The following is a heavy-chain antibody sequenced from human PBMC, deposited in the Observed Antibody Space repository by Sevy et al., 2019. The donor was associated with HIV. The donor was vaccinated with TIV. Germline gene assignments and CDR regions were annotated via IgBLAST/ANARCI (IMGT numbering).Heavy chain of an antibody. CDR1: GFTFSDHY. J-gene: IGHJ4*02. CDR3: VTHAGMAAAGRVFDY. V-gene: IGHV3-72*01. D-gene: IGHD6-13*01. CDR2: SRNKADGYTT. Sequence: GGSLRLSCVASGFTFSDHYMEWVRQAPGKGLEWVGRSRNKADGYTTEYAASVKGRFTISRDESKNSLYVQMNGLKTEDTAVYYCVTHAGMAAAGRVFDYWGQGTLVTVSS.